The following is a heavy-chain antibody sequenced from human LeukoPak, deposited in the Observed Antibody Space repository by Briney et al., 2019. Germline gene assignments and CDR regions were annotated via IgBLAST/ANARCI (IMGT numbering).Heavy chain of an antibody. J-gene: IGHJ4*02. CDR2: IYSGGST. CDR1: GFTVSSNY. D-gene: IGHD6-6*01. CDR3: AGGYSSSSVDY. V-gene: IGHV3-53*01. Sequence: SGGSLRLSCAASGFTVSSNYMSWVRQAPGKGLEWVSVIYSGGSTYYADSVKGRFTISRDNSKNTLYLQMNSLRAEDTAVYYCAGGYSSSSVDYWGQGTLVTVSS.